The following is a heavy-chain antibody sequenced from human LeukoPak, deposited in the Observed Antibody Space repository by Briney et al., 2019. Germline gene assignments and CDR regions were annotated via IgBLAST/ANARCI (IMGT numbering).Heavy chain of an antibody. D-gene: IGHD2-21*02. Sequence: PPGGSLRLSCVASGITFSNHWMKWVRQAPGKGLEWVANIKQDGSEKFYVDSVKGRFTISRDNSKNTLYLQMNSLRAEDTAVYYCARDGPSGPQDLYSDSYVFYYYYGMDVWGQGTTVTVSS. CDR2: IKQDGSEK. CDR1: GITFSNHW. V-gene: IGHV3-7*01. J-gene: IGHJ6*02. CDR3: ARDGPSGPQDLYSDSYVFYYYYGMDV.